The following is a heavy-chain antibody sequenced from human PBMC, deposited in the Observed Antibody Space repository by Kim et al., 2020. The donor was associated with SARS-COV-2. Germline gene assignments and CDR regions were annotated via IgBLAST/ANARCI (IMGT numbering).Heavy chain of an antibody. D-gene: IGHD6-19*01. J-gene: IGHJ4*02. Sequence: AAVKGRFTISRDNSKNSLCLQMNSRRAADTALYYCAKDASLSGWYYFAYWGEGTLVTVSS. CDR3: AKDASLSGWYYFAY. V-gene: IGHV3-43D*03.